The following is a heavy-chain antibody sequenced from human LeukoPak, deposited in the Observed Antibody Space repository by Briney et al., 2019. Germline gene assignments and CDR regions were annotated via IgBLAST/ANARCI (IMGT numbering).Heavy chain of an antibody. J-gene: IGHJ4*02. CDR3: AKDEEDFWSGYYLYYFDY. CDR2: ISGSGGST. Sequence: PGGSLRLSCAASGFTFSSYGMSWVRQAPGKGLEWVSAISGSGGSTYYADSVKGRFTISRDNSKNTLYLQMNSLRAEDTAVYYCAKDEEDFWSGYYLYYFDYWGQGTLVTVSS. CDR1: GFTFSSYG. D-gene: IGHD3-3*01. V-gene: IGHV3-23*01.